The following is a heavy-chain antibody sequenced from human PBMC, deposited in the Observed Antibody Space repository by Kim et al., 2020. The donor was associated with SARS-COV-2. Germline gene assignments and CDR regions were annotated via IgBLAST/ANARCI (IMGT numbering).Heavy chain of an antibody. J-gene: IGHJ3*01. CDR3: ARAPLISYFDHPLGSFDV. V-gene: IGHV4-59*01. Sequence: SETLSLTCTVSGGSISSSYWSWIRQPPGPGLEWIGYIFSSGNSNYNPSLTTRVTISVDSSMNQFSLTLRSVTAADTAVYYCARAPLISYFDHPLGSFDVWGQGTMVTVSS. CDR1: GGSISSSY. D-gene: IGHD3-9*01. CDR2: IFSSGNS.